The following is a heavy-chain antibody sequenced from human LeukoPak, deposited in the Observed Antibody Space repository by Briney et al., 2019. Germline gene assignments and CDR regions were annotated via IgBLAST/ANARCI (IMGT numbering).Heavy chain of an antibody. Sequence: ASVKVSCKASGYTFAGYYMHWVRQAPGQGLEWMGWINPNSGGTNYAQKFQGRVTMTRDTSISTAYMELSRLRSDDTAVYYCARVGAAARSFDYWGQGTLVTVSS. CDR3: ARVGAAARSFDY. J-gene: IGHJ4*02. D-gene: IGHD6-13*01. V-gene: IGHV1-2*02. CDR1: GYTFAGYY. CDR2: INPNSGGT.